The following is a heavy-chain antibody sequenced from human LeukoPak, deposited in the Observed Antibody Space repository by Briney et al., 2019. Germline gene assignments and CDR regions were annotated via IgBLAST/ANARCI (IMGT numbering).Heavy chain of an antibody. D-gene: IGHD3-22*01. CDR3: ARVRLHYYDSSGYPGYFDY. J-gene: IGHJ4*02. CDR2: ISSSGSTI. Sequence: GGSLRLSCAASGFTFSDYYMSWIRQAPGKGLEWVSYISSSGSTIYYADSVKGRFTISRDNAKNSLYLQRNSLRAEDTAVYYCARVRLHYYDSSGYPGYFDYWGQGTLVTVSS. CDR1: GFTFSDYY. V-gene: IGHV3-11*01.